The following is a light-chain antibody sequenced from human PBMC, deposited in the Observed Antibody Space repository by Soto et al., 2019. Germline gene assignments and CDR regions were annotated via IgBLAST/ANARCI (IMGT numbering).Light chain of an antibody. V-gene: IGKV3-15*01. CDR3: QQYNNFHRT. CDR2: GAS. Sequence: EIVMTQSPATLSVSPGERATLSCRASQSVSSNLAWYQQKPGQAPRLLIYGASTRATGIPARFSGSGSGTEFTLTISSLQSEDFAVYYCQQYNNFHRTFGGGTKVDIK. J-gene: IGKJ4*01. CDR1: QSVSSN.